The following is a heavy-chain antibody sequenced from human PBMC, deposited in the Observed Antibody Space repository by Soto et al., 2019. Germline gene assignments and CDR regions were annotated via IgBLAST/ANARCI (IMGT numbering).Heavy chain of an antibody. J-gene: IGHJ5*02. CDR1: GGSISNFY. V-gene: IGHV4-59*12. Sequence: PSETLSLTCTVYGGSISNFYWSWIRQPPGKGLEWIGYVYYTGSTSYNPSLKRRVTFSADSSRGQFSLRLNSVTAADTAVYYCARATTIFGVVIPWFDPWGQGTLVTVSS. CDR3: ARATTIFGVVIPWFDP. CDR2: VYYTGST. D-gene: IGHD3-3*01.